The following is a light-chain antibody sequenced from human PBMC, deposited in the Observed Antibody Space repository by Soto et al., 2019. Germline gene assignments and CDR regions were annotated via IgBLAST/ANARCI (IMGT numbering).Light chain of an antibody. V-gene: IGLV2-14*01. J-gene: IGLJ3*02. Sequence: QPASVSGSPGQSITISCTGTSSDVGGYNYVSWYQQHPGKAPKLMIYEVSNRPSGVSNRFSGSKSGNTASLAISGLQAEDEADYYCTSYTSSSTWVFGGGTKVTVL. CDR2: EVS. CDR1: SSDVGGYNY. CDR3: TSYTSSSTWV.